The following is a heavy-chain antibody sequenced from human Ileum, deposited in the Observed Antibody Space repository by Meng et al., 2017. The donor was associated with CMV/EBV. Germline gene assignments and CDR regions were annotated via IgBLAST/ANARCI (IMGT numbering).Heavy chain of an antibody. CDR3: ARFSATEAYYYGMDV. J-gene: IGHJ6*02. Sequence: SETLSLTCSVSGAPIRRFYWSWIRQPPEKGLVWIGFIYYSGSTSYNPSLESRVTMSADTSSNQVSMNLRSVTAADTGVYYCARFSATEAYYYGMDVWGQGTTVTVSS. V-gene: IGHV4-59*01. D-gene: IGHD1-1*01. CDR1: GAPIRRFY. CDR2: IYYSGST.